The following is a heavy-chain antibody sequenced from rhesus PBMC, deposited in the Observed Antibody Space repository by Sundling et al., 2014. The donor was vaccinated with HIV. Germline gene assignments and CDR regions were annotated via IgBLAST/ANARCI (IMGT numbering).Heavy chain of an antibody. Sequence: QVQLQESGPAVVKPSETLSLTCAVSGGSISSSNWWSWIRQSPGKGLEWIGYIYGNGGRTYYNPSLKSRVTLAVDTSKNQFSLKLSSVTAADTAVYYCARPREYRYNYDYWGQGLLVTVSS. J-gene: IGHJ4*01. CDR3: ARPREYRYNYDY. CDR1: GGSISSSNW. CDR2: IYGNGGRT. V-gene: IGHV4-93*02. D-gene: IGHD5-12*01.